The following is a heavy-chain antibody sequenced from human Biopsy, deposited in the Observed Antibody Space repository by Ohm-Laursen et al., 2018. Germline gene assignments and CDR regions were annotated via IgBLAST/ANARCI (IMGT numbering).Heavy chain of an antibody. D-gene: IGHD3-3*01. J-gene: IGHJ5*01. V-gene: IGHV1-2*02. Sequence: VASVKVSCKASAYSFGDHRIHWVRQAPGQGLEWMGWIDPKSGGTNYAQKFQGRVTMTRDTSISTTYMELRGLTSDDTAVFYCARELGDFWGGRQFDFWGQGTLVTVSS. CDR3: ARELGDFWGGRQFDF. CDR1: AYSFGDHR. CDR2: IDPKSGGT.